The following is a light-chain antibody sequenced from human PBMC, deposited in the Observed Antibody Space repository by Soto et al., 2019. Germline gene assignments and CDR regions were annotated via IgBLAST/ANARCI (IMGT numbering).Light chain of an antibody. V-gene: IGKV3-20*01. Sequence: EIVLTQSPGTLSLSPGERATLSCRASQSVSRSYLAWYQQKPGQAPRLLIYGASSRATGIPDRFSGSGSGTAFTLTISRLEPEDFAVYYCQQYGSSPGFTFGPGTKVDSK. CDR1: QSVSRSY. J-gene: IGKJ3*01. CDR3: QQYGSSPGFT. CDR2: GAS.